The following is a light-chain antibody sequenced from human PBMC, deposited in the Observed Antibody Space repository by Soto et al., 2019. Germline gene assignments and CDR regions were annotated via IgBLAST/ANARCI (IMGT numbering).Light chain of an antibody. J-gene: IGLJ1*01. Sequence: QSVLTQPASVSGSPGQSIAISCTGTSSDVGAYNYVSWYQQHPGKAPKLMIFDVSNRPSGVSNRFSGSKSGNTASLTISGLQAEDEADYYCSSYTGSTTLGVFGTGTKVTVL. CDR3: SSYTGSTTLGV. CDR2: DVS. V-gene: IGLV2-14*01. CDR1: SSDVGAYNY.